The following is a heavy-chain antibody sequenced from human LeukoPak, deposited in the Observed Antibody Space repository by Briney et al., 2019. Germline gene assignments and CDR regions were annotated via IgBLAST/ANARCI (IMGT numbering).Heavy chain of an antibody. CDR3: ARVGSRYCSGANCYDGF. CDR2: TNNIGGRT. CDR1: GFTFSNYA. J-gene: IGHJ4*02. Sequence: GGSLRLSCAASGFTFSNYAMSWVRQAPGKGLEWVSGTNNIGGRTYYADSVKGRFTISRDNSKNTLYLQMNNLRAEDTAIYYCARVGSRYCSGANCYDGFWGQGTLVSVSS. V-gene: IGHV3-23*01. D-gene: IGHD2-15*01.